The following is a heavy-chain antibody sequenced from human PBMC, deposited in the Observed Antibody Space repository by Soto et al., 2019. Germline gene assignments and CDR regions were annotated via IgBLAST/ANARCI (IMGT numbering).Heavy chain of an antibody. CDR3: ARAGGYSYGWFHFDY. D-gene: IGHD5-18*01. Sequence: PLETQCLTYSVSDGSIVSYGGSWIRQTPGKGLEWIGYIYESGSTNSNPSLQSRVTISVDTSKNQFYLNLSPVTAADTATYYCARAGGYSYGWFHFDYWGQGALVTVSS. J-gene: IGHJ4*02. CDR1: DGSIVSYG. CDR2: IYESGST. V-gene: IGHV4-59*01.